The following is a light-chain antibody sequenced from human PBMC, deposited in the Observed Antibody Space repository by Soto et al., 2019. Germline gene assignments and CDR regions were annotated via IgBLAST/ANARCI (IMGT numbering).Light chain of an antibody. CDR2: DVS. V-gene: IGLV2-11*01. CDR3: CSYAGSYTHVL. CDR1: GSDIGGYNY. J-gene: IGLJ2*01. Sequence: QSALTQPRSVSGSPGQSVTISCTGTGSDIGGYNYVSWYQQHPGKAPKPMIYDVSERPSGVPDRFSASKSGNTASLTISGLQAEDEADYYCCSYAGSYTHVLFGGGTKVTVL.